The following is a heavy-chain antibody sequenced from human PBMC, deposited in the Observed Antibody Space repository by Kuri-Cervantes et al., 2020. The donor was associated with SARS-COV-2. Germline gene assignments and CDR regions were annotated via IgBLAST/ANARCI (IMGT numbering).Heavy chain of an antibody. V-gene: IGHV4-34*01. J-gene: IGHJ6*03. CDR1: GGSLSDYS. D-gene: IGHD4-17*01. Sequence: SQTLSLICAVYGGSLSDYSWSWIRQPPGKGLEWIGEITHRGSSSYNPSLKSRVNMSVDTSKNQVSLKLTSVTAADTAVYYCARAYGFLRYIYYMDVWGRGTTVTVSS. CDR3: ARAYGFLRYIYYMDV. CDR2: ITHRGSS.